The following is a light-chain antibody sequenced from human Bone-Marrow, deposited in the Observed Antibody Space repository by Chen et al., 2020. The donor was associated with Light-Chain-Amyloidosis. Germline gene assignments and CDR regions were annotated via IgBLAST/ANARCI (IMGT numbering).Light chain of an antibody. CDR3: VLYVGSGIWV. CDR2: STN. J-gene: IGLJ3*02. Sequence: QTVVTQEPSFSVSPGGTVTLTCGLSSGSVSTNYYPAWYQLTPGQAPRTLIYSTNTRSSGVPDRFSGSILGNKAALTITGAQADDESDYYCVLYVGSGIWVFGGGTKLTVL. V-gene: IGLV8-61*01. CDR1: SGSVSTNYY.